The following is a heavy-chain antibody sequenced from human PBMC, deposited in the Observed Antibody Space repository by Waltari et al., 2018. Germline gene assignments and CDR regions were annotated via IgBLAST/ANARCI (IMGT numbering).Heavy chain of an antibody. V-gene: IGHV3-30*10. D-gene: IGHD7-27*01. Sequence: QVQLVESGGGVAQPGKSLRLACAASGFTFSSFAMHWVRQAPGKGLEWVAITSYDGTNNYYTDSVKGRFNISRDNSKNTLYLQINALRHEDTAVYFCARDPATKWGVFYFDHWGQGTLVTVSS. CDR1: GFTFSSFA. CDR2: TSYDGTNN. J-gene: IGHJ4*02. CDR3: ARDPATKWGVFYFDH.